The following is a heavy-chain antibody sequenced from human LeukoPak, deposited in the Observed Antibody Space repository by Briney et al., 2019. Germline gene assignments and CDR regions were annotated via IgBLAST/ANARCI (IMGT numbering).Heavy chain of an antibody. V-gene: IGHV3-53*01. CDR3: AKDIVVVTISDAFDI. Sequence: PGGSLRLSCAASGFTVSSNYMSWVRQAPGKGLEWVSVIYSGGSTYYADSVKGRFTISRDNSKNTLYLQMNSLRVEDTAVYYCAKDIVVVTISDAFDIWGQGTMVTVSS. CDR1: GFTVSSNY. CDR2: IYSGGST. J-gene: IGHJ3*02. D-gene: IGHD2-21*02.